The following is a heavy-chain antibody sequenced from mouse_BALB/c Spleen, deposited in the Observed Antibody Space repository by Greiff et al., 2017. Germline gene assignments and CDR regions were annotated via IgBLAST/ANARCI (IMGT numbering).Heavy chain of an antibody. V-gene: IGHV5-6-3*01. CDR2: INSNGGST. D-gene: IGHD2-1*01. CDR1: GFTFSSYG. CDR3: ARGVYGKSWFAY. J-gene: IGHJ3*01. Sequence: EVQLVESGGGLVQPGGSLKLSCAASGFTFSSYGMSWVRQTPDKRLELVATINSNGGSTYYPDSVKGRFTISRDNAKNTLYLQMSSLKSEDTAMYYCARGVYGKSWFAYWGQGTLVTVSA.